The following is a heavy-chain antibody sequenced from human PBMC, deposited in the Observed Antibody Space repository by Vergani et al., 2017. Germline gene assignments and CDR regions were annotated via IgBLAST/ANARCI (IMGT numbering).Heavy chain of an antibody. CDR2: INPNSGGT. Sequence: QVQLVQSGAEVKKPGASVKVSCKASGYTFTGYYMHWVRQAPGQGLEWMGWINPNSGGTNYAQKFQGRVTMTRDTSISTAYMELSRRRSDDTAVYYCARGLFERSYCYGMDVWGQGTTVTVSS. J-gene: IGHJ6*01. CDR3: ARGLFERSYCYGMDV. V-gene: IGHV1-2*02. CDR1: GYTFTGYY.